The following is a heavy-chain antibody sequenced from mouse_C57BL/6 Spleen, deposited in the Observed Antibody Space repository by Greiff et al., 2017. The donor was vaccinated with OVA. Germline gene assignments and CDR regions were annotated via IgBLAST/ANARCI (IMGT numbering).Heavy chain of an antibody. CDR3: ATTTVASYYAMDY. J-gene: IGHJ4*01. D-gene: IGHD1-1*01. Sequence: EVMLVESGGGLVKPGGSLKLSCAASGFTFSDYGMHWVRQAPEKGLEWVAYISSGSSTIYYADTVKGRFTISRDNAKNTLFLQMTSLRSEDTAMYYCATTTVASYYAMDYWGQGTSVTVSS. V-gene: IGHV5-17*01. CDR2: ISSGSSTI. CDR1: GFTFSDYG.